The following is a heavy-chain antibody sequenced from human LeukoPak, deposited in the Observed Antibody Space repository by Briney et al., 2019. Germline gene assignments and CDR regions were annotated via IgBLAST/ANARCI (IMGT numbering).Heavy chain of an antibody. CDR1: GFIFSDYY. Sequence: GGSLRLSCAASGFIFSDYYMSWIRQAPGKGLEWVSYISSSGSTMYYTDSVKGRFTISRDNAKDSLYLQMNSPRAEDTAVYYCARGGGSGWYSSENWFDPWGQGTLVTVSS. V-gene: IGHV3-11*01. CDR3: ARGGGSGWYSSENWFDP. J-gene: IGHJ5*02. D-gene: IGHD6-19*01. CDR2: ISSSGSTM.